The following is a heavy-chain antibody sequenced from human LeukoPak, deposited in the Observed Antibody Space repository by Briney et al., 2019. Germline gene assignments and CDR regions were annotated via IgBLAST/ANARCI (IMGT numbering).Heavy chain of an antibody. D-gene: IGHD2/OR15-2a*01. CDR2: VETAKGT. CDR3: ATGGSMAHEGIRS. Sequence: GGSLRLSCVASGFSVNNKYMSWVRQAPGKGLEWIAAVETAKGTVYAESVKDRFTISRDNSKNTLYLEMNSLRAEDTAVYYCATGGSMAHEGIRSWGQGTLVIVSS. CDR1: GFSVNNKY. J-gene: IGHJ5*02. V-gene: IGHV3-66*01.